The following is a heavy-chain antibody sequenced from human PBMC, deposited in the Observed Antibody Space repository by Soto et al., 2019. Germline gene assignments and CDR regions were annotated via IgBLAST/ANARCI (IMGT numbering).Heavy chain of an antibody. CDR2: IKQDGSEK. CDR1: GFTFSSYW. V-gene: IGHV3-7*01. D-gene: IGHD3-9*01. CDR3: AREGTYYDILTGPPTPPDAFDI. Sequence: PGGALRLSCAASGFTFSSYWMSWVRQAPGKGLEWVANIKQDGSEKYYVDSVKGRFTISRDNAKNSLYLQMNSLRAEDTAVYYCAREGTYYDILTGPPTPPDAFDIWGQGTMVTVSS. J-gene: IGHJ3*02.